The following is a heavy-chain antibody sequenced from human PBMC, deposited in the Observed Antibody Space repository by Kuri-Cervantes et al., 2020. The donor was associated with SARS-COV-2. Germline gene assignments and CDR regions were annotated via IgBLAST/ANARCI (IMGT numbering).Heavy chain of an antibody. CDR1: GFIFSSYT. CDR2: ISSSGTFI. V-gene: IGHV3-21*01. Sequence: GGSLRLSCAVSGFIFSSYTLNWVRQAPGKGLEWVSSISSSGTFIYYADSMKGRFTISRDNAKSSLYLQMSSLRAEDTAVYYCARDGSGDYAWGQGTLVTVSS. D-gene: IGHD4-17*01. J-gene: IGHJ4*02. CDR3: ARDGSGDYA.